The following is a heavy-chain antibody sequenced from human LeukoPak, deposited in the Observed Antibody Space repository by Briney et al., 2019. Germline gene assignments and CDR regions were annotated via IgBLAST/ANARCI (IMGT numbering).Heavy chain of an antibody. CDR2: INAGNGHT. D-gene: IGHD3-3*01. CDR3: ARGIWSRTVSSYYFDC. J-gene: IGHJ4*02. Sequence: ASVKVSCKASGYTFTNYAMQWVRQAPGQRLEWMGWINAGNGHTRYSQRFQGRVTITRDTSASTVYMEVTSLGFEDTAVYYCARGIWSRTVSSYYFDCWGQGTLVTVSS. CDR1: GYTFTNYA. V-gene: IGHV1-3*01.